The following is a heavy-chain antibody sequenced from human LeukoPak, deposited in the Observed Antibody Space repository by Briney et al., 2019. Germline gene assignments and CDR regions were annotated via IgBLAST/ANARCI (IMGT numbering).Heavy chain of an antibody. CDR3: TTGITMVRGVIHLIDY. Sequence: GGSLRLSCAASGFTFSNAWMSWVRQAPGKGLEWVGGIKSKTDGGTTDYAAPVKGRFTISRDDSKNTLYLQMNSLKTEDTAVYYCTTGITMVRGVIHLIDYWGQGTLVTVSS. V-gene: IGHV3-15*01. CDR2: IKSKTDGGTT. D-gene: IGHD3-10*01. J-gene: IGHJ4*02. CDR1: GFTFSNAW.